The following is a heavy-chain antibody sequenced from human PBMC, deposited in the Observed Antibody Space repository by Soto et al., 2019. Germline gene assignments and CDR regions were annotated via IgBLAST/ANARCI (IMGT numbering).Heavy chain of an antibody. CDR3: ASYLLHPYYYYFYMDV. V-gene: IGHV4-39*01. Sequence: QLQLQESGPGLVKPSETLSLTCTVSGGSISSSSYYWGWIRQPPGKGLEWIGSIYYSGSTYYNPSLKSRVSISVDTSKNQFSLRLSSVTAADTAVYYCASYLLHPYYYYFYMDVWGEVTTVTVSS. D-gene: IGHD4-4*01. CDR1: GGSISSSSYY. J-gene: IGHJ6*03. CDR2: IYYSGST.